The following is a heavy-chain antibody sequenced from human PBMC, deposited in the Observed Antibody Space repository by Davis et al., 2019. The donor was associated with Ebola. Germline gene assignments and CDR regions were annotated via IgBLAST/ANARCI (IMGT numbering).Heavy chain of an antibody. J-gene: IGHJ6*03. Sequence: ASVKVSCKASGYTFTSYAMHWVCQAPGQRLEWMGWINAGNGNTKYSQKFQGRVTITRDTSASTAYMELSSLRSEDTAVYYCARGRIVVVPAAMFGDYYYYYMDVWGKGTTVTVSS. V-gene: IGHV1-3*01. CDR2: INAGNGNT. CDR1: GYTFTSYA. D-gene: IGHD2-2*01. CDR3: ARGRIVVVPAAMFGDYYYYYMDV.